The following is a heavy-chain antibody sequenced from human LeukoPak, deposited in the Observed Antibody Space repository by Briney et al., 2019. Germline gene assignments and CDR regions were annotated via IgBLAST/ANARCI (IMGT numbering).Heavy chain of an antibody. CDR1: GFTFSSYW. CDR3: ARDFQDSGGTPWFYYYYYMDV. Sequence: GGSLRLSCAASGFTFSSYWMHWVRQAPGKGLVWVSRINTDGSSTSYADSVKGRFTISRDNAKNTLYLQMNSLRAEDTAVYYCARDFQDSGGTPWFYYYYYMDVWGKGTTVTVSS. D-gene: IGHD2-15*01. J-gene: IGHJ6*03. CDR2: INTDGSST. V-gene: IGHV3-74*01.